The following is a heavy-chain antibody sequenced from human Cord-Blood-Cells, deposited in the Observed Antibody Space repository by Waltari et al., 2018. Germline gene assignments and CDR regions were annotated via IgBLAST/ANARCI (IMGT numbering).Heavy chain of an antibody. Sequence: QLQLQESGPGLVKPSETLSLTCTVSGGSISSSSYYWGWIRQPPGKGLEWIGSIYYSGIAYYTPSLKSRVTISVDTSKNQFSLKLSSVTSADTAVYYCATASPLCSSTSCYYYYGMDVWGQGTTVTVSS. J-gene: IGHJ6*02. V-gene: IGHV4-39*01. CDR3: ATASPLCSSTSCYYYYGMDV. CDR1: GGSISSSSYY. CDR2: IYYSGIA. D-gene: IGHD2-2*01.